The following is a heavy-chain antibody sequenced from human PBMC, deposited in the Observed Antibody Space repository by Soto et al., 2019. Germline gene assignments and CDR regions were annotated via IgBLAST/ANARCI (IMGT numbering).Heavy chain of an antibody. CDR1: GFTFSNYG. Sequence: VGSLRLSCAASGFTFSNYGMHWVRQAPGKDLEWLAVISYDGSNRYYADSVKGRFTISRDNSKNTLYLQMNSLRAEDTAMYYCAKGYSSSSIFDYWGQGTLVTVSS. J-gene: IGHJ4*02. D-gene: IGHD6-6*01. V-gene: IGHV3-30*18. CDR3: AKGYSSSSIFDY. CDR2: ISYDGSNR.